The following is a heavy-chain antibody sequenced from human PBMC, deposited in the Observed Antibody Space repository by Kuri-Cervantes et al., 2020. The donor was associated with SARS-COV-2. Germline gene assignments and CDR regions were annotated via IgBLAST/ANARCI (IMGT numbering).Heavy chain of an antibody. J-gene: IGHJ4*02. CDR2: INPSGGST. CDR3: ARAQEHNAQQLAGVDY. V-gene: IGHV1-46*01. D-gene: IGHD6-13*01. CDR1: GYTFTSYY. Sequence: ASVKVSCKASGYTFTSYYMHWVRQAPGQGLEWMGIINPSGGSTSYAQKFQGRVTMTRDTSTSTVYMGLSSLRSEDTAVYYCARAQEHNAQQLAGVDYWGQETLVTVSS.